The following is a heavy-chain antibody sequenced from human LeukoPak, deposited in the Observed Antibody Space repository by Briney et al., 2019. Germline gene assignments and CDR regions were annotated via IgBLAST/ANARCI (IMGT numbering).Heavy chain of an antibody. CDR1: GGSISSHY. J-gene: IGHJ3*02. V-gene: IGHV4-59*08. CDR3: ARLARDAYNYDACDI. CDR2: IYHSGST. Sequence: SETLSLTCTVSGGSISSHYWSWIRQPAGKGLEWIAYIYHSGSTNYNPSLQSRVSISVDTSKNQFSLKLTSVTAADTAVYYCARLARDAYNYDACDIWGQGTMVTVSS. D-gene: IGHD5-24*01.